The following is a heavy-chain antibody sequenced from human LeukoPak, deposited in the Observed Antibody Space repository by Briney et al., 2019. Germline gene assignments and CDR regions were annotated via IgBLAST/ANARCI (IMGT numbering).Heavy chain of an antibody. Sequence: SETLSLTCAVYGGSFSGYYWSWIRQPPGKGLEWIGEINHSGSTNYNPSLKSRVTISVDTSKNQFSLKPSSVTAADTAVYYCARRTCGGDCYSLDYWGQGTLVTVSS. V-gene: IGHV4-34*01. J-gene: IGHJ4*02. CDR2: INHSGST. CDR3: ARRTCGGDCYSLDY. D-gene: IGHD2-21*02. CDR1: GGSFSGYY.